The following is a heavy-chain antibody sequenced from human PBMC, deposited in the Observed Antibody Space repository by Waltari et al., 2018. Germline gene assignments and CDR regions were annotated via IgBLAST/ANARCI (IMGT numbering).Heavy chain of an antibody. CDR1: GFTFISYA. J-gene: IGHJ3*02. Sequence: EVQLLESGGGLVQPGGSLRLSCAASGFTFISYAMSWVRQAPGKGLEWVSAISGSGGSTYYADSVKGRFSISRDNSKNTLYLQMNSLRAEDTAVYYCAKDRERITIFGVVNAFDIWGQGTMVTVSS. V-gene: IGHV3-23*01. D-gene: IGHD3-3*01. CDR3: AKDRERITIFGVVNAFDI. CDR2: ISGSGGST.